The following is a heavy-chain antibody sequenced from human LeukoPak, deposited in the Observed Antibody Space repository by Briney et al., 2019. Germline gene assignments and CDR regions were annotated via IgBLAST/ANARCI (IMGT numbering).Heavy chain of an antibody. J-gene: IGHJ4*02. D-gene: IGHD2/OR15-2a*01. CDR1: GFTFSSYS. Sequence: GGSLRLSCAASGFTFSSYSMNWVRQAPGKGLEWVSYISSSGGIIYYAESVKGRFTISRDNAKNSLYLQMNSLRAEDTAVYYCARDHSMASDYWGQGTLVTVSS. V-gene: IGHV3-48*04. CDR3: ARDHSMASDY. CDR2: ISSSGGII.